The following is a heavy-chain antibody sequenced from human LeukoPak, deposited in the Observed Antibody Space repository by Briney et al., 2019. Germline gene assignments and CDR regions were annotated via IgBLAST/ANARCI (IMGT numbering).Heavy chain of an antibody. CDR1: GFTFSSYT. V-gene: IGHV3-21*01. Sequence: GGSLRLSCAGAGFTFSSYTMSWVRQAPGKGLEWVSSISSSSSYTYYADPAKGRFTISGDNTTRSLVLQMKSLRAEETAVYYCVRAHRTYAPFASWGQGLLVTVSS. CDR2: ISSSSSYT. D-gene: IGHD2-2*01. CDR3: VRAHRTYAPFAS. J-gene: IGHJ5*02.